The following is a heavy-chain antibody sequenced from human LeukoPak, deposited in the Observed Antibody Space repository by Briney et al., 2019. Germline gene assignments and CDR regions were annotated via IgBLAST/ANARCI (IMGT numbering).Heavy chain of an antibody. Sequence: GGSLRLSCAASGFTFSSYAMSWVRQAPGKGLEWVSAISGSGGSTYYADSVKGRFTISRDNSKNTLYLQMNSLRAEDTAVYYCANPPGSGWYFPFDYWGQGTLVTVSS. CDR3: ANPPGSGWYFPFDY. CDR2: ISGSGGST. J-gene: IGHJ4*02. V-gene: IGHV3-23*01. CDR1: GFTFSSYA. D-gene: IGHD6-19*01.